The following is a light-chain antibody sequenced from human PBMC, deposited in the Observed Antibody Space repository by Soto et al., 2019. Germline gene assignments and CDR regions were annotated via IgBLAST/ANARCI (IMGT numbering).Light chain of an antibody. CDR3: QQFGSSTRT. Sequence: EIVLTQSPDTLSLSPGERASLSCRASQSVGSDYVAWYQHRPGQPPRLIFSGMFRRESGVPDRFSGSGSGTDFSLTITTLEPEDSAVYVCQQFGSSTRTFGQGTKVDIK. CDR2: GMF. V-gene: IGKV3-20*01. J-gene: IGKJ1*01. CDR1: QSVGSDY.